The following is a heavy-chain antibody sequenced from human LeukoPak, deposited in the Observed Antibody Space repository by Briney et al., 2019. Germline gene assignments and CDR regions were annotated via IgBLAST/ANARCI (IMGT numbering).Heavy chain of an antibody. Sequence: PSETLSLTCTVSGGSISGSYWSWVRQPPGKGLEWIAYMYNSGSTNYNPSLKSRVTISIDTSKNQFSLKLSSLTAADTAVYYCARGSNWVVGYWGQGTLVTVSS. CDR3: ARGSNWVVGY. D-gene: IGHD7-27*01. V-gene: IGHV4-59*12. CDR2: MYNSGST. CDR1: GGSISGSY. J-gene: IGHJ4*02.